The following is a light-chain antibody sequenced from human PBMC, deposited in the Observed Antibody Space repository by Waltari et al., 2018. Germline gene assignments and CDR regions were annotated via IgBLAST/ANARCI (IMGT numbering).Light chain of an antibody. J-gene: IGLJ3*02. V-gene: IGLV1-47*01. Sequence: QSVLTQPPSASETPGQRVTIPCSGSSTNNGKYYVVWYQQLPGMAPKLLIYRINQRPSGVPDRISGSKSGTSASLAISGLRSEDEADYYCTAWDDSLSGWVLGGGTKVTVL. CDR1: STNNGKYY. CDR3: TAWDDSLSGWV. CDR2: RIN.